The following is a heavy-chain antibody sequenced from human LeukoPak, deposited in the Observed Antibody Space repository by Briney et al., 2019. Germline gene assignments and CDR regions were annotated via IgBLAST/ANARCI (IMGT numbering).Heavy chain of an antibody. V-gene: IGHV3-33*01. CDR2: IWYDGSNK. Sequence: PGRSLRLSCAASGFTFSSYGMHWVRQAPGKGLEGVAVIWYDGSNKYYADSVKGRVTISRDNSKNTLYLQMNSLRAEDTAVYYCARGPYYYDSSGYFQHWGQGTLVTVSS. CDR3: ARGPYYYDSSGYFQH. CDR1: GFTFSSYG. J-gene: IGHJ1*01. D-gene: IGHD3-22*01.